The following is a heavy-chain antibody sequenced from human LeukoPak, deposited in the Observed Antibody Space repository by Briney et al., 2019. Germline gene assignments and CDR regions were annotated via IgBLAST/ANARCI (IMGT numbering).Heavy chain of an antibody. CDR2: ISSSGDTT. CDR1: GFTFSTYA. V-gene: IGHV3-23*01. D-gene: IGHD2-8*01. J-gene: IGHJ4*02. CDR3: AKRKYPNGGIFDY. Sequence: GGSLRLSCAASGFTFSTYAMGWVRQAPGKGLEWISSISSSGDTTYYADSVKGRFTISRDSFKNTLFLQMFSLTADDTAVYYCAKRKYPNGGIFDYWGQGTLVTVSS.